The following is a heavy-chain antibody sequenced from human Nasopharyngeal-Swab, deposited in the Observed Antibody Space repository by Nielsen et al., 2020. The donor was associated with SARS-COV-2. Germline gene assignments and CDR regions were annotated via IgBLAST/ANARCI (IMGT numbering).Heavy chain of an antibody. V-gene: IGHV1-8*01. J-gene: IGHJ6*02. Sequence: WVRQAPGQGLEWMGWMNPNSGNTGYAQKFQGRVTMTRNTSISTAHMELSSLRSEDTAVYYCARCRLSNYYGMDVWGQGTTVTVSS. CDR2: MNPNSGNT. D-gene: IGHD3-16*02. CDR3: ARCRLSNYYGMDV.